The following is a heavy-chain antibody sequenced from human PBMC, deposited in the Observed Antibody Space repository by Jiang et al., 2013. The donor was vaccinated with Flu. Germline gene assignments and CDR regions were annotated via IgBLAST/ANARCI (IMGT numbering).Heavy chain of an antibody. D-gene: IGHD3-22*01. CDR3: ARFGITMIVDI. Sequence: GPGLVKPSETLSLTCTVSGGSISSSSYYWGWIRQPPGKGLEWIGSIYYSGSTYYNPSLKSRVTISVDTSKNQFSLKLSSVTAADTAVYYCARFGITMIVDIWGQGTMVTSLQ. V-gene: IGHV4-39*07. CDR1: GGSISSSSYY. J-gene: IGHJ3*02. CDR2: IYYSGST.